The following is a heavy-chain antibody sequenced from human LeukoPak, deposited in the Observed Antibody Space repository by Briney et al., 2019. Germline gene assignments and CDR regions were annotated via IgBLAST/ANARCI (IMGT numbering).Heavy chain of an antibody. D-gene: IGHD4-23*01. Sequence: PAGSLRLSCAASGFSFSNYWMTWVCQAPGQGLERVANMKEDGGERNYVDSVKGRLTITRDNAKNSLSLQMSSLIVDETAVYYCVRDRGYSTFDYWGQGTLVTVSS. J-gene: IGHJ4*02. CDR1: GFSFSNYW. CDR3: VRDRGYSTFDY. V-gene: IGHV3-7*01. CDR2: MKEDGGER.